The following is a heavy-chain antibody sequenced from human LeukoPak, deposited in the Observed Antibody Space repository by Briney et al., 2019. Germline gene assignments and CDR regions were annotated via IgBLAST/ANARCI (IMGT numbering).Heavy chain of an antibody. CDR2: INASGGNT. D-gene: IGHD3-9*01. Sequence: GGSLRLSCAASGFAFNFYAMTWVRQAPGKGLQWVSTINASGGNTYYADSVRGRFTISRDNSKNTLYLQMNSLRAEDTAVYYCARDAGRYFDWLGYWGQGTLVTVSS. CDR1: GFAFNFYA. CDR3: ARDAGRYFDWLGY. V-gene: IGHV3-23*01. J-gene: IGHJ4*02.